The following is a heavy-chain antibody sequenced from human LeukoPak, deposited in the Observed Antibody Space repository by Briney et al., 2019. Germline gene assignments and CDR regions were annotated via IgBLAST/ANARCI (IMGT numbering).Heavy chain of an antibody. D-gene: IGHD2-2*01. CDR1: GFTFSSFG. Sequence: PGGSLRLSCAASGFTFSSFGMHWVRQAPGKGLEGVAVIWYDGSNKYYADSVKGRFTISRDNSKNTLYLQMNSLRAEDTAVYYCAKGADSVVPAGLDYWGQGTLVTVSS. V-gene: IGHV3-33*06. J-gene: IGHJ4*02. CDR2: IWYDGSNK. CDR3: AKGADSVVPAGLDY.